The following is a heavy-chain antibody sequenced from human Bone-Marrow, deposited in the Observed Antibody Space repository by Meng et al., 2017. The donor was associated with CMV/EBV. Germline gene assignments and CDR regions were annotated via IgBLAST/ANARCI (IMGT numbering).Heavy chain of an antibody. CDR1: GYTFTSYY. CDR3: ARESDFWSGSVGYYYGMDV. V-gene: IGHV1-46*01. J-gene: IGHJ6*02. CDR2: INPSGGST. D-gene: IGHD3-3*01. Sequence: DSVKVSCKASGYTFTSYYMHWVRQAPGQGLEWMGIINPSGGSTSYAQKFQGRVTMTRDTSTSTVYMELSSLRSEDTAVYYCARESDFWSGSVGYYYGMDVWGQGTTVTVSS.